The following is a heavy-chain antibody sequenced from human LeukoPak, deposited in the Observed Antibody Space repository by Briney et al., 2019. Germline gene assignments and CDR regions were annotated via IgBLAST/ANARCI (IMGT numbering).Heavy chain of an antibody. J-gene: IGHJ4*02. D-gene: IGHD6-6*01. CDR2: ISYDGSNK. V-gene: IGHV3-30*18. Sequence: PGGSLRLSCAAFGFTFSSYGMHWVRQAPGKGLEWVAVISYDGSNKYYADSMKGRFTISRDNSKNTLYLQMNSLRAEDTAVYYCAKSPISSSRGYYFDYWGQGTLVTVSS. CDR1: GFTFSSYG. CDR3: AKSPISSSRGYYFDY.